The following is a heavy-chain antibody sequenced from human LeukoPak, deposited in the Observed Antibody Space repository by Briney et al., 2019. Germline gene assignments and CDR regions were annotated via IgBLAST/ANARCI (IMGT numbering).Heavy chain of an antibody. D-gene: IGHD3-9*01. Sequence: SVKVSCKASGGTFSSYAISWVRQAPGQGLEWMGGIIPIFGTANYAQKFQGRVTITADESTSTAYMELSSLRSEDTAVYYCARGGLRYFDWCLDYWGQGTLVIVSS. V-gene: IGHV1-69*13. CDR2: IIPIFGTA. CDR3: ARGGLRYFDWCLDY. CDR1: GGTFSSYA. J-gene: IGHJ4*02.